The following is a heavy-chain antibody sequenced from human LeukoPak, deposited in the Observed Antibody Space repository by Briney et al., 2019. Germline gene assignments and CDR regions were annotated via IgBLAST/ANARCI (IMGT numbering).Heavy chain of an antibody. CDR3: ARDNGLTGHAFDI. V-gene: IGHV3-66*01. CDR2: IYSGGST. J-gene: IGHJ3*02. D-gene: IGHD3-9*01. CDR1: GFTVSSNY. Sequence: GGSLRLSCAASGFTVSSNYMSWVRQAPGKGLEWVSVIYSGGSTYYADSVKGRFTISRDNSKNTLYLQMNSLRAEDTAVYYCARDNGLTGHAFDIWGQGTMVTVSS.